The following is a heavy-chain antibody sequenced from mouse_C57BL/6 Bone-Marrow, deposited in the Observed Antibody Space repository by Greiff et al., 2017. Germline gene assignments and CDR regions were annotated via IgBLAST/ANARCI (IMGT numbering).Heavy chain of an antibody. J-gene: IGHJ2*01. CDR3: ARATVVPFDY. CDR1: GYTFTSYG. V-gene: IGHV1-81*01. D-gene: IGHD1-1*01. Sequence: VQLQQSGAELARPGASVKLSCKASGYTFTSYGISWVKQRTGQGLEWIGEIYPRSGSTYYNEKFKGKDTLTADKSSSTAYMALRSLTSEDSAVYFCARATVVPFDYWGQGTTLTVSS. CDR2: IYPRSGST.